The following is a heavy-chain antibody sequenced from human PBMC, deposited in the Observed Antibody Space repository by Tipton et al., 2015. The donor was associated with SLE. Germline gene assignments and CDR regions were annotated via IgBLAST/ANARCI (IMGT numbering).Heavy chain of an antibody. V-gene: IGHV4-59*12. CDR1: GGSISSYY. J-gene: IGHJ4*02. Sequence: TLSLTCTVSGGSISSYYWSWIRQPPGKGLEWIGYIYYSGSTNYNPSLKSRVTISVDTSKNQFSLKLSSVTAADTAVYYCAREVGAFCDWGQGTLVTVSS. CDR2: IYYSGST. D-gene: IGHD1-26*01. CDR3: AREVGAFCD.